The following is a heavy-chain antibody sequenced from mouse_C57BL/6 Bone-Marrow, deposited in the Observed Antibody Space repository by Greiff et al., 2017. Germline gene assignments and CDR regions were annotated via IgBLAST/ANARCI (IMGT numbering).Heavy chain of an antibody. CDR3: ARQDYGSSYDYAMDY. V-gene: IGHV5-15*01. J-gene: IGHJ4*01. Sequence: EVQLVESGGGLVQPGGSLKLSCAASGFTFSDYGMAWVRQAPRKGPEWVAFISNLAYSIYYADTVTGRFTISRENAKNTLYLEMSSLRSEDTAMYYCARQDYGSSYDYAMDYGGQGTSVTVSS. D-gene: IGHD1-1*01. CDR2: ISNLAYSI. CDR1: GFTFSDYG.